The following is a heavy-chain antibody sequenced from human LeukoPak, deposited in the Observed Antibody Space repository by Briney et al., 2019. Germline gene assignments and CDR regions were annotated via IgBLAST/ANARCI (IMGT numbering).Heavy chain of an antibody. CDR2: INPNSGGT. D-gene: IGHD3-22*01. Sequence: RASVKVSCKASGYTFTGYYMHWVRQAPGQGLEWMGWINPNSGGTNYAQKFQGRVTMTRDTSISTAYMELSRLRSDDTAVYYCARGRNYYDTSGYYYEGDAFDIWGQGTMVTVSS. CDR1: GYTFTGYY. V-gene: IGHV1-2*02. J-gene: IGHJ3*02. CDR3: ARGRNYYDTSGYYYEGDAFDI.